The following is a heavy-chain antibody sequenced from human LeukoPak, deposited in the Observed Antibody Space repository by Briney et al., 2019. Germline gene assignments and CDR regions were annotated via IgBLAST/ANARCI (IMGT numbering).Heavy chain of an antibody. D-gene: IGHD3-10*01. J-gene: IGHJ6*03. CDR2: MNPNGGNT. CDR1: GYTFTGYY. V-gene: IGHV1-8*03. CDR3: ARAGGSGSNYYYYYMDV. Sequence: ASVKVSCKASGYTFTGYYVHWVRQAPGQGLEGMGWMNPNGGNTGYAQKFQGRVTITRNTSISTAYMELSSLRSEDTAVYYCARAGGSGSNYYYYYMDVWGKGTTVTVSS.